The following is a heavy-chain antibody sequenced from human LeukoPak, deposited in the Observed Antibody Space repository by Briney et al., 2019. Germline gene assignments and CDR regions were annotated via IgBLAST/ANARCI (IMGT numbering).Heavy chain of an antibody. CDR1: GITFSTHA. D-gene: IGHD5-24*01. J-gene: IGHJ6*03. Sequence: PGGSLRLSCAASGITFSTHAMSWVRQAPGKGLEWVSLISGSGGHTYYGYSVKGRFTISRDNSTNRLYLQMNSLRPEDTAVYYCGIGGAATMRDGYNYYYYYMEVWGRGTTVTVSS. CDR3: GIGGAATMRDGYNYYYYYMEV. CDR2: ISGSGGHT. V-gene: IGHV3-23*01.